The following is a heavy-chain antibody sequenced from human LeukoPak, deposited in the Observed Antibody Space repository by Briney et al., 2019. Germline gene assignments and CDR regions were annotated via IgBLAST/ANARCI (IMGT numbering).Heavy chain of an antibody. V-gene: IGHV4-59*01. J-gene: IGHJ4*02. CDR3: ARSKDILTGYCFDY. Sequence: SETLSLTCTVSGGSISSYYWSWVRQPPGKGLEWIGYIYYSGSTNYNPSLKSRVTISVDTSKNQFSLKLSSVTAADTAVYYCARSKDILTGYCFDYWGQGILVTVSS. CDR1: GGSISSYY. CDR2: IYYSGST. D-gene: IGHD3-9*01.